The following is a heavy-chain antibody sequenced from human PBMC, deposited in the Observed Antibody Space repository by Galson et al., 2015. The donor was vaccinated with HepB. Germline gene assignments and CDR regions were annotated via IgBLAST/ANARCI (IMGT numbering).Heavy chain of an antibody. D-gene: IGHD3-9*01. J-gene: IGHJ4*02. CDR3: TRRLGSGGH. Sequence: SLRLSCAASGFTFSGFDMNWVRQAPGKGLEWVSYISSSGSTMYYADSVKGRFTISRDNAENSLYLQMNSLTAEDTAVYYCTRRLGSGGHWGQGTLVTVSS. V-gene: IGHV3-48*03. CDR2: ISSSGSTM. CDR1: GFTFSGFD.